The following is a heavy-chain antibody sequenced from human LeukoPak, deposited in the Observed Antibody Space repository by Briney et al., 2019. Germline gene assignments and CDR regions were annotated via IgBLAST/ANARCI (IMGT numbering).Heavy chain of an antibody. D-gene: IGHD3-3*01. CDR2: XXSSGXTI. V-gene: IGHV3-48*03. Sequence: GGSLRLSCAASXXXXXXXXXXXVXXXXXXXXXXVXXXXSSGXTIYYADSVKGRFTIXRDNAKNSLYLQMNSLRAEDTAVYYCARVGPWGGYYLFDYWGQGTLVTVSS. CDR3: ARVGPWGGYYLFDY. CDR1: XXXXXXXX. J-gene: IGHJ4*02.